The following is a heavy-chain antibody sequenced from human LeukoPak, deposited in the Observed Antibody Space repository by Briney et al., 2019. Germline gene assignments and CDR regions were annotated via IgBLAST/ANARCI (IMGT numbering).Heavy chain of an antibody. CDR3: AKDSLIVVVPV. CDR2: ISGRGDRM. D-gene: IGHD2-2*01. V-gene: IGHV3-23*01. Sequence: PGGSLRLSCVASGFTFSSYAMSWVRQAPGKGLEWVSDISGRGDRMDYADSVKGRFTISRDNSKNTLYLHMNSLRAEDTAVYYCAKDSLIVVVPVWGQGTLVTVSS. J-gene: IGHJ4*02. CDR1: GFTFSSYA.